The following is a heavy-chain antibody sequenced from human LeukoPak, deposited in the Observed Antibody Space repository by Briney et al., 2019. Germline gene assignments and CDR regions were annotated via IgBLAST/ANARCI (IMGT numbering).Heavy chain of an antibody. CDR1: GGSISDYY. V-gene: IGHV4-39*01. CDR2: IYYSGST. D-gene: IGHD2-2*01. CDR3: ARRGYCSSTSCPPDYYMDV. J-gene: IGHJ6*03. Sequence: PSETLSLTCSVSGGSISDYYWGWIRQPPGKGLEWIGSIYYSGSTYYNPSLKSRVTISVDTSKNQFSLKLSSVTAADTAVYYCARRGYCSSTSCPPDYYMDVWGKGTTVTVSS.